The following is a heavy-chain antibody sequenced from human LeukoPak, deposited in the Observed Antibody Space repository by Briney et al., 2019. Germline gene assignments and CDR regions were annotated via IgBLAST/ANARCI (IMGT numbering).Heavy chain of an antibody. D-gene: IGHD2-2*03. CDR2: ISNSGST. CDR1: GGSITASY. CDR3: ARDKHLGFSSGTKYYPYYFDS. V-gene: IGHV4-59*01. Sequence: SETLSLTCTVSGGSITASYWTWVRQPPGKGLEYIGYISNSGSTNYNPSLKSRVTISVDTAKNHLSVNLTSVTDAATAVYYCARDKHLGFSSGTKYYPYYFDSWGQGIQVTVSS. J-gene: IGHJ4*02.